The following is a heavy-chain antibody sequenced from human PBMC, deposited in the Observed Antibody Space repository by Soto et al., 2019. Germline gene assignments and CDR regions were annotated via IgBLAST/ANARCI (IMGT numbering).Heavy chain of an antibody. D-gene: IGHD1-20*01. J-gene: IGHJ5*02. CDR3: ARGYXGP. CDR1: GFTFTAYN. Sequence: GSLRLSCAASGFTFTAYNMNWVRQAPGKGLEWVSSITSGRTYIYYAESVKGRFTISRDNAKKSLYLQMNSLRVEDTAMYYCARGYXGPWGKGTLV. CDR2: ITSGRTYI. V-gene: IGHV3-21*01.